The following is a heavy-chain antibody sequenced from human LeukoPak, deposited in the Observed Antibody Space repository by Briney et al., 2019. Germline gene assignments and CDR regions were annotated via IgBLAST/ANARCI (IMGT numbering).Heavy chain of an antibody. CDR3: ARPVAGSIDAFDI. D-gene: IGHD6-19*01. Sequence: PSETLSLTCTVSSGSICRYSWTWIRQPPGKGLEWIGYIYYSGSTNYNPSLKSRVTISIDTSKNQFSLKLSSVTAADTAVYYCARPVAGSIDAFDIWGQGTMVTVSS. CDR1: SGSICRYS. J-gene: IGHJ3*02. CDR2: IYYSGST. V-gene: IGHV4-59*01.